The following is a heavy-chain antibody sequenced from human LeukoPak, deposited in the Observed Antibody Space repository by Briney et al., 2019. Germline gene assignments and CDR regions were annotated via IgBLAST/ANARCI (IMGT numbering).Heavy chain of an antibody. J-gene: IGHJ4*02. CDR3: AGSGYPNFFY. V-gene: IGHV4-61*02. CDR2: IYASGST. CDR1: GGSLCRGSDH. D-gene: IGHD3-3*01. Sequence: SDTLSLTCTVSGGSLCRGSDHWGSVPQSAGRGLEWIVRIYASGSTTNNPSLKSRDTLSQGTSQNQFSLKQSAVSAPGTALYYIAGSGYPNFFYWGEGALVTVSS.